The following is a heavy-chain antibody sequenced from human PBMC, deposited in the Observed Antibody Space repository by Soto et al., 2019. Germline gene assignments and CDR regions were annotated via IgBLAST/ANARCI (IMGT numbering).Heavy chain of an antibody. CDR1: GFTFSSYA. CDR3: ASAIVGATNRNFDY. V-gene: IGHV3-23*01. CDR2: ISGSGGST. J-gene: IGHJ4*02. Sequence: GGSLRLSCAASGFTFSSYAMSWVRQAPGKGLEWVSAISGSGGSTYYADSVKGRFTISRDNSKNTLYLQMNSLRAEDTAVYYCASAIVGATNRNFDYWGQGTLVTVSS. D-gene: IGHD1-26*01.